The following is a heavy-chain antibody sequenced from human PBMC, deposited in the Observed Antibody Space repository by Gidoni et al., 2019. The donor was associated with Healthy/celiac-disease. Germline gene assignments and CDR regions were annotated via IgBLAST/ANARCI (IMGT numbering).Heavy chain of an antibody. CDR3: AKNDLLQLLPYYMDV. Sequence: EVQLLESGGGLVQPGGSLRLYCAASGFPFSSYAMSWVRQAPGKGLEWVSAISGSGGSTYYADSVKGRFTISRDNSKNTLYLQMNSLRAEDTAVYYCAKNDLLQLLPYYMDVWGKGTTVTVSS. CDR1: GFPFSSYA. D-gene: IGHD2-2*01. CDR2: ISGSGGST. J-gene: IGHJ6*03. V-gene: IGHV3-23*01.